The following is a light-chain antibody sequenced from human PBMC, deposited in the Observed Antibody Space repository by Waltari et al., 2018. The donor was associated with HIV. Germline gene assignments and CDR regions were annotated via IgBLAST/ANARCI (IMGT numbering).Light chain of an antibody. Sequence: DVVMTQSPLSLPVTLGQPASISCSSSQSLLYSDGNTYLSWFQQRPGQSPRRLIYKVSNRDSGVPDRFSGSGSGTDLTLKISRVEAEDVGVYYCMQGTHWPRYIFGQGTKLEIK. CDR2: KVS. V-gene: IGKV2-30*01. J-gene: IGKJ2*01. CDR3: MQGTHWPRYI. CDR1: QSLLYSDGNTY.